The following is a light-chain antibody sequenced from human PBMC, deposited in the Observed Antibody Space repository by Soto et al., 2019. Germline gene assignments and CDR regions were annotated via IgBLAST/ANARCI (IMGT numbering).Light chain of an antibody. J-gene: IGKJ1*01. CDR3: QQYGSSPCT. CDR2: GAS. CDR1: QSVSSSY. V-gene: IGKV3-20*01. Sequence: EIVLTQSPGTLSLSPGERATLSCRASQSVSSSYLAWYQQKPGQAPRLLIYGASSRATGIPDRFSGSGSGTDFTLTISRLEREDFAVYYCQQYGSSPCTFGQGTKVEIK.